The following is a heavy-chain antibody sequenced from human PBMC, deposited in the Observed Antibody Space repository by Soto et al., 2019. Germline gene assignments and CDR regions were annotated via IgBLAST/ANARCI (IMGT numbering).Heavy chain of an antibody. Sequence: ASVKVSCKASGYTFTSYAMHWVRQAPGQGLEWMGGIIPIFGKANYAQKFQGRVTITADESRSTAYMELSSLRSEDTAVYYCARGYYYDSSGYGVDIWGRGTMVTVSS. CDR1: GYTFTSYA. CDR3: ARGYYYDSSGYGVDI. V-gene: IGHV1-69*13. D-gene: IGHD3-22*01. J-gene: IGHJ3*02. CDR2: IIPIFGKA.